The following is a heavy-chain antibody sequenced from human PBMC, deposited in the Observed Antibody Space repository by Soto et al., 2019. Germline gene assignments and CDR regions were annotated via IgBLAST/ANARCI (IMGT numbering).Heavy chain of an antibody. CDR3: ARDIIRRPQLTSYYYYGMDV. V-gene: IGHV3-33*01. CDR1: GFTFSSYG. Sequence: GGSLRLSCAASGFTFSSYGMHWVRQAPGKGLEWVAVIWYDGSNKYYADSVKGRFTISRDNSKNTLYLQMNSLRAEDTAVYYCARDIIRRPQLTSYYYYGMDVWGQGTTVTVSS. D-gene: IGHD6-13*01. CDR2: IWYDGSNK. J-gene: IGHJ6*02.